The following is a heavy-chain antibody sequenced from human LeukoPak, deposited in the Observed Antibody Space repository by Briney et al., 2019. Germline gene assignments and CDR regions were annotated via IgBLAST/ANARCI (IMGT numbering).Heavy chain of an antibody. Sequence: GSLRLSCAASGFTFSSYSMSWVRQAPGKGLEWVSAISGSGGGTYYADSVKGRFTISRDNSKNTLYLQMNSLRAEDTAVYYCAKDYSGYYDILTGYPNWGQGTLVTVSS. V-gene: IGHV3-23*01. CDR1: GFTFSSYS. D-gene: IGHD3-9*01. CDR3: AKDYSGYYDILTGYPN. CDR2: ISGSGGGT. J-gene: IGHJ4*02.